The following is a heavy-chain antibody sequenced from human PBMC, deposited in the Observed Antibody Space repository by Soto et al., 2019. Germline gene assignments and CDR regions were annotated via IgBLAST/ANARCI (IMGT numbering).Heavy chain of an antibody. Sequence: EVQLVESGGGLVKPGGSLRLSCAASGFTFNRYGMNWVRQAPGRGLEWVSFISDSSHHTYYADSVKGRFSITRDNAKKSVFLQMNSLRAEDTALYFCARTAAERPFDHWGQGTLVTVSS. CDR3: ARTAAERPFDH. V-gene: IGHV3-21*01. CDR2: ISDSSHHT. J-gene: IGHJ4*02. D-gene: IGHD2-15*01. CDR1: GFTFNRYG.